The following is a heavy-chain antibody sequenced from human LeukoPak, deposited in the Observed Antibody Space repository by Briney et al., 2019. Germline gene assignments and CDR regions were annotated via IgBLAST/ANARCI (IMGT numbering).Heavy chain of an antibody. Sequence: GSVKVSCKASGYTFTGFYMYGVRQAPGQALDWMGWIYPNSGDTNYAQKFQGRVTMNKDTSINTVYMEMSGLRYDDTAVYYCASGGQSMMVEFDLWGQGTLVTVSS. CDR3: ASGGQSMMVEFDL. CDR1: GYTFTGFY. J-gene: IGHJ4*02. V-gene: IGHV1-2*02. CDR2: IYPNSGDT. D-gene: IGHD2-15*01.